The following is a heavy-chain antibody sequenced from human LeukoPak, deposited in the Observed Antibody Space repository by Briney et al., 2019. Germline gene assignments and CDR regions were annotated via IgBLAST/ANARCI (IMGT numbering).Heavy chain of an antibody. CDR3: ARDRRLGATPIGFDY. D-gene: IGHD2-15*01. CDR1: GGSISSGGYY. Sequence: SETLSLTCTVSGGSISSGGYYWSWIRQHPGKGLEWIGYIYYSGSTYYNPSLKSRVTISVDTSKNQFSLKLNSVTPEDTAVYYCARDRRLGATPIGFDYWGQGTLVTVSS. CDR2: IYYSGST. V-gene: IGHV4-31*03. J-gene: IGHJ4*02.